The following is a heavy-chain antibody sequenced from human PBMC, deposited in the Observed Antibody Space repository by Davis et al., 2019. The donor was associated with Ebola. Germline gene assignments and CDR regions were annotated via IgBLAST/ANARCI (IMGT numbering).Heavy chain of an antibody. CDR3: ARARGFDLGFDY. V-gene: IGHV3-48*03. CDR2: ISSSGSTI. J-gene: IGHJ4*02. CDR1: GFTFSSYE. Sequence: GGSLRPSCAAPGFTFSSYEMNWVRQAPGKGLEWVSYISSSGSTIYYADSVKGRFTISRDNAKNSLYLQMNSLRAEDTAVYYCARARGFDLGFDYWGQGTLVTVSS. D-gene: IGHD3-9*01.